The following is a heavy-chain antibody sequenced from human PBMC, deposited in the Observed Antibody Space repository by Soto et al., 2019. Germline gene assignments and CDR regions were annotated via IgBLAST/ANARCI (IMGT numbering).Heavy chain of an antibody. J-gene: IGHJ5*02. CDR1: GFTFSSYA. D-gene: IGHD5-18*01. CDR3: AREMAAMASYNWFDP. CDR2: ISYDGSNK. V-gene: IGHV3-30-3*01. Sequence: ESGGGVVQPGRSLRLSCAASGFTFSSYAMHWVRQAPGKGLEWVAVISYDGSNKYYADSVKGRFTISRDNSKNTLYLQMNSLRAEDTAVYYCAREMAAMASYNWFDPWGQGTLVTVSS.